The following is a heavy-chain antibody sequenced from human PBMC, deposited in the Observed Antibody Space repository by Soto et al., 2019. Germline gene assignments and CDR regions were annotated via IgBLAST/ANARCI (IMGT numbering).Heavy chain of an antibody. V-gene: IGHV3-20*01. D-gene: IGHD2-15*01. Sequence: GGSLRLSCAASGFTFDDYGMSWVRQAPGKGLEWVSGINRNGGSTGYAESVKGRFTISRDNAKNSLYLQMNSLRAEDTALYHCARSCSGGSCYSDYYYYMDVWGKGTTVTVSS. CDR3: ARSCSGGSCYSDYYYYMDV. CDR1: GFTFDDYG. J-gene: IGHJ6*03. CDR2: INRNGGST.